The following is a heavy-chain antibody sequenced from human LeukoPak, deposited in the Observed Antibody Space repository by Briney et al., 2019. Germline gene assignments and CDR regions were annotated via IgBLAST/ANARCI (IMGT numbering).Heavy chain of an antibody. CDR2: IRYDGSNK. D-gene: IGHD3-10*01. Sequence: GGSLRLSCAASGFTFSSYGMHWVRQAPGKGLEWVAFIRYDGSNKYYADSVKGRFTISRDNSKNTLYLQMNSLRAEDTAVYYCAKGLTMVRGVTPYFDYWGQGTLVTVSS. J-gene: IGHJ4*02. CDR1: GFTFSSYG. V-gene: IGHV3-30*02. CDR3: AKGLTMVRGVTPYFDY.